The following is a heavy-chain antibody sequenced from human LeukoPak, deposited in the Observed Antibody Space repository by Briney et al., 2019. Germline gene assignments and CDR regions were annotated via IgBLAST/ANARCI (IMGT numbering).Heavy chain of an antibody. CDR3: AILRSLAVAAPIDY. CDR2: INTDGSST. D-gene: IGHD6-19*01. J-gene: IGHJ4*02. Sequence: PGGSLRLSCAASGFTFSTYGMHWVRQAPGKGLVWVSRINTDGSSTGYADSVKGRFTISRDNAKNTLYLQVNSLRAEDTAVYYCAILRSLAVAAPIDYWGQGSLVTVSS. CDR1: GFTFSTYG. V-gene: IGHV3-74*01.